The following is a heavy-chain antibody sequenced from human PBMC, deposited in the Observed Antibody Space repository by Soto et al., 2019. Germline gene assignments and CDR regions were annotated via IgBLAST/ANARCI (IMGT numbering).Heavy chain of an antibody. D-gene: IGHD4-4*01. CDR1: VDRIYSNSSA. Sequence: SQTLSLTCDISVDRIYSNSSAWNWIRQSPSRGIEWLGRTYYRSRWYHDYAVSVKSRIIINPDTSKNQVSLQLNSVTPDDTAVYYCASYRYDYWGQGTVVTVSS. CDR2: TYYRSRWYH. CDR3: ASYRYDY. V-gene: IGHV6-1*01. J-gene: IGHJ4*02.